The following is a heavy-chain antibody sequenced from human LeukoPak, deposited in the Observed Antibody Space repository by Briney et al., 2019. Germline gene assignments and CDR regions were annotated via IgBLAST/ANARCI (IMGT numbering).Heavy chain of an antibody. CDR2: IYYSGST. J-gene: IGHJ6*02. CDR3: ARALQQDYYYGMDV. D-gene: IGHD4-11*01. V-gene: IGHV4-31*03. Sequence: SETLSLTCTVSGGSISSGGYYWSWIRQHPGKGLEWIGYIYYSGSTYYNPSLKSRVTISVDTSENQFSLKLSSVTAADTAVYYCARALQQDYYYGMDVWGQGTTVTVSS. CDR1: GGSISSGGYY.